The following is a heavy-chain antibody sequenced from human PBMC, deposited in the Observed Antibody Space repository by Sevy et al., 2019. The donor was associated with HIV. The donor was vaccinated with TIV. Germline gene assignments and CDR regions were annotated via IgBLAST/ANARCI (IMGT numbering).Heavy chain of an antibody. D-gene: IGHD2-15*01. CDR1: GYTFTSYY. CDR2: INPSGGST. CDR3: ARPLGYCSGGSCYSGVDFDY. Sequence: ASVKVSCKASGYTFTSYYMHWVRQAPGQGLEWMGIINPSGGSTSYAQKFQGRVTMTRDTSTSTVYMELSRLRSEDTAVYYCARPLGYCSGGSCYSGVDFDYWGQGTLVTVSS. V-gene: IGHV1-46*01. J-gene: IGHJ4*02.